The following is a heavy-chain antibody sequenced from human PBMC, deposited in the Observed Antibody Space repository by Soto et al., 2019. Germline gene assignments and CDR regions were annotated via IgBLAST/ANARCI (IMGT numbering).Heavy chain of an antibody. V-gene: IGHV3-30-3*01. Sequence: GGSLRLSCAASGFTFSSYAMHWVRQAPGKGLEWVAVISYDGSNKYYADSVKGRFTISRDNSKNTLYLQMNSLRAEDSAVYYVSRDRGVGATSYGMDVWGQGTTGTVSS. D-gene: IGHD1-26*01. J-gene: IGHJ6*02. CDR3: SRDRGVGATSYGMDV. CDR2: ISYDGSNK. CDR1: GFTFSSYA.